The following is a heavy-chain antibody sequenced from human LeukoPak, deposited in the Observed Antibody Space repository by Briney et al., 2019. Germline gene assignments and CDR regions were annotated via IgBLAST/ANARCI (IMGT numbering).Heavy chain of an antibody. V-gene: IGHV4-39*01. Sequence: PSETLSLTCTVSGGSISSSSYYWGWIRQPPGKGLEWMGSIYYSGSTYHNPSLKSRVTISVDTSKNQFSLKLSSVTAADTAVYHCARLTEDRFPYYFDYWGQGTLVTVSS. J-gene: IGHJ4*02. CDR3: ARLTEDRFPYYFDY. CDR2: IYYSGST. CDR1: GGSISSSSYY. D-gene: IGHD7-27*01.